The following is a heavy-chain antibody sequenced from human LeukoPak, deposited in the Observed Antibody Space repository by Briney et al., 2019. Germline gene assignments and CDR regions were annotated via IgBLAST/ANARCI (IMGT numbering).Heavy chain of an antibody. D-gene: IGHD3-22*01. J-gene: IGHJ4*02. V-gene: IGHV3-23*01. CDR3: AKGGYYYDSSGYYYVGDFDY. Sequence: GGSLRLSCAASGFTFSTCNMNWVRQAPGKGLEWVSAISGSGGSTYYADSVKGRFTISRDNSKNTLYLQMNSLRAEDTAVYYCAKGGYYYDSSGYYYVGDFDYWGQGTLVTVSS. CDR1: GFTFSTCN. CDR2: ISGSGGST.